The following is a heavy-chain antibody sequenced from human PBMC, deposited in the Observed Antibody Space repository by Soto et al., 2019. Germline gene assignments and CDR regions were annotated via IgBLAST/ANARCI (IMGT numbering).Heavy chain of an antibody. CDR1: GGTFSSYA. D-gene: IGHD2-21*02. CDR2: IIPIFGTA. J-gene: IGHJ4*02. CDR3: ARVSYCGGDCYSGDFDY. Sequence: QVQLVQSGAEVKKPGSSVKVSCKASGGTFSSYAISWVRQAPGQGLEWMGGIIPIFGTANYAQQFQGRVTITADESTSTAYMELSSLRSEDTAVYYCARVSYCGGDCYSGDFDYWGQGTLVTVSS. V-gene: IGHV1-69*01.